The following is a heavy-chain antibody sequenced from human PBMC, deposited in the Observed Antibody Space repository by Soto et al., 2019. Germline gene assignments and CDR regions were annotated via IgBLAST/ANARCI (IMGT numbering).Heavy chain of an antibody. J-gene: IGHJ4*02. CDR1: GFTFDDYG. CDR3: AIDGMIVVVGRPYYFDY. CDR2: INWNGGST. V-gene: IGHV3-20*04. D-gene: IGHD3-22*01. Sequence: GGSLRLSCAASGFTFDDYGMSWVRQAPGKGLEWVSGINWNGGSTGYADSVKGRFTISRDNAKNSLYLQMNSLRAEDTALYYCAIDGMIVVVGRPYYFDYWGQGTLVTVSS.